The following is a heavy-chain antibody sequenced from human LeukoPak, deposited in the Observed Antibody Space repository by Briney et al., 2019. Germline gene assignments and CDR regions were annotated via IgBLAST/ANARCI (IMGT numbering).Heavy chain of an antibody. J-gene: IGHJ6*03. D-gene: IGHD3-22*01. CDR2: IKSKTDGGTT. CDR1: GFTFSNAW. Sequence: GGSLRLSCAASGFTFSNAWMNWVRQAPGKGLEWVGRIKSKTDGGTTDYAAPVKGRFTISRDDSKNTLYLQMNSLKTEDTAVYYCTTAGDSTGFTYYYYYYYMDVWGKGTTVTISS. CDR3: TTAGDSTGFTYYYYYYYMDV. V-gene: IGHV3-15*01.